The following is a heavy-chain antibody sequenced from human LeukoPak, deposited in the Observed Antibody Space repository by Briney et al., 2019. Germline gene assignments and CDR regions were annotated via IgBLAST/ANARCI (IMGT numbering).Heavy chain of an antibody. Sequence: GGSLRLSCAASGFSFSYYWMSWVRQAPGKGLEWVAKIKQDGSEKHYVDSVKGRFTISRDNAKNSMYLQISSLTAEDTAVYYCARGYCTGGSCSKYDYWGQGTLVTVSS. J-gene: IGHJ4*02. CDR2: IKQDGSEK. V-gene: IGHV3-7*01. D-gene: IGHD2-15*01. CDR1: GFSFSYYW. CDR3: ARGYCTGGSCSKYDY.